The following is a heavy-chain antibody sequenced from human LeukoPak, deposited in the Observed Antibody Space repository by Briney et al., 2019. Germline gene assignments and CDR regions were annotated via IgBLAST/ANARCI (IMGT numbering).Heavy chain of an antibody. V-gene: IGHV3-7*04. J-gene: IGHJ6*02. CDR3: AREERESGGCDV. CDR2: TKQDGSEK. CDR1: RFTFSNSW. Sequence: GGSLRLSCAASRFTFSNSWMSWVRQAPGKGLEWVANTKQDGSEKNYVGSVKGRFTISRDNAKNSLYLQMNSLRVEDTAVYYCAREERESGGCDVWGQGTSVTVSS. D-gene: IGHD1-1*01.